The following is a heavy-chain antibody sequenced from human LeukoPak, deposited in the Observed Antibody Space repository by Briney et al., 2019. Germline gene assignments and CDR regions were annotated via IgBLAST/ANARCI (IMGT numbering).Heavy chain of an antibody. J-gene: IGHJ4*02. CDR2: ITTSSMK. CDR1: GFTFRSYS. D-gene: IGHD6-6*01. CDR3: VWEYSRSFNS. Sequence: GGSLRLSCAASGFTFRSYSMNWVRQAPGKGLEWVSYITTSSMKYYADSVKGRFTISRDNAKNSLFLQMNSLRADDTGVYYVVWEYSRSFNSWGQGTLVTVSS. V-gene: IGHV3-48*04.